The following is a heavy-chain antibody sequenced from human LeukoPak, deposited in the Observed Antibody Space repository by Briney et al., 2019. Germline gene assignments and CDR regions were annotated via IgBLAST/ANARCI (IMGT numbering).Heavy chain of an antibody. CDR3: ATQFGLISPDYYFDY. D-gene: IGHD3-16*01. CDR1: GGTFSSYA. J-gene: IGHJ4*02. V-gene: IGHV1-69*05. CDR2: IIPIFGTA. Sequence: SVKVSCKASGGTFSSYAISWVRQAPGQGLEWMGGIIPIFGTANYAQKFQGRVTITTDESTSTAYMELSSLRSEDTAVYYCATQFGLISPDYYFDYWGQGTLVTVSS.